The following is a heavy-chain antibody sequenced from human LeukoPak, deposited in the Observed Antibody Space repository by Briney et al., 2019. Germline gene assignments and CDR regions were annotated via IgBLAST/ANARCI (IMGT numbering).Heavy chain of an antibody. Sequence: PGGSLKLSCAASGFTFTNNFMSWVRQVPGKGLEWVANIKQDGSETTYADSVRGRFTIFRDNAKDSVYLQMNSLRAEYSATYYCVREGFYFFDFWGQGTLVTVSS. CDR1: GFTFTNNF. V-gene: IGHV3-7*01. J-gene: IGHJ4*01. CDR3: VREGFYFFDF. CDR2: IKQDGSET.